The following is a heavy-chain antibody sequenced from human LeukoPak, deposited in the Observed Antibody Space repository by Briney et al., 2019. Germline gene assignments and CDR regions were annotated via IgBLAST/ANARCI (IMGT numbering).Heavy chain of an antibody. J-gene: IGHJ4*02. CDR2: IYYSGST. CDR3: ARNQLGYCSSTSCPEGYYFDY. CDR1: GGSISSYY. V-gene: IGHV4-59*01. Sequence: SETLSLTCTVSGGSISSYYWSWIRQPPGKGLEWIGNIYYSGSTNYNPSLKSRVTISVDTSKNQFSLKLSSVTAADTAVYYCARNQLGYCSSTSCPEGYYFDYWGQGTLVTVSS. D-gene: IGHD2-2*01.